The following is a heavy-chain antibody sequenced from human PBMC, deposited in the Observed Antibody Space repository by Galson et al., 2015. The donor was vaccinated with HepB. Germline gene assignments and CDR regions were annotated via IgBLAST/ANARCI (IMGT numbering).Heavy chain of an antibody. CDR3: ARDLRGGWFDP. D-gene: IGHD3-10*01. CDR1: GFTFSDYY. CDR2: ISSGSSYT. V-gene: IGHV3-11*06. Sequence: LRLSCAASGFTFSDYYMSWIRQAPGKGLEWVSDISSGSSYTNYADSVKGRFTISRDNAKNSLYLQMNSLRAEDTAVYYCARDLRGGWFDPWGQGTLVTVSS. J-gene: IGHJ5*02.